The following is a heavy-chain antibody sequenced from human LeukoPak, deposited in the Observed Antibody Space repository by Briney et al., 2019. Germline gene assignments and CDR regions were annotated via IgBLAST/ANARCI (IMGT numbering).Heavy chain of an antibody. CDR2: IYYTGSI. CDR1: GASFSTGGYY. D-gene: IGHD3-10*01. CDR3: ARDHSYYFGSQTSTLDV. V-gene: IGHV4-31*03. J-gene: IGHJ6*02. Sequence: PSETLSLTCTISGASFSTGGYYWSWICQPPGEGLEWIGYIYYTGSIDYNASLKSRLTISLDTSKNRFSLKLNSVTAADTAVYYCARDHSYYFGSQTSTLDVWGQGTAVTVSS.